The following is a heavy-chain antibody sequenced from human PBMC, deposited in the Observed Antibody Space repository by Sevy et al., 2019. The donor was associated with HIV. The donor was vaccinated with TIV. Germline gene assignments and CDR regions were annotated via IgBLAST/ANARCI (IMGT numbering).Heavy chain of an antibody. D-gene: IGHD6-19*01. CDR3: ARDPISGGIDY. CDR2: IYYSGST. Sequence: SETLSLTCTVSGGSVSSGSYYWSWIRQPPGKGLEWIGYIYYSGSTNYNPSLKSRVTISVDTSKNQFSLKLSSVTAADTAGYYGARDPISGGIDYWGQGTLVTVSS. CDR1: GGSVSSGSYY. J-gene: IGHJ4*02. V-gene: IGHV4-61*01.